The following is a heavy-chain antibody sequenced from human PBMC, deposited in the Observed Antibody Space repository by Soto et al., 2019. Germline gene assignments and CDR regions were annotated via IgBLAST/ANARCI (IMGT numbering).Heavy chain of an antibody. V-gene: IGHV3-9*01. CDR1: GFTFDDYA. Sequence: PGGSLRLSCAASGFTFDDYAMHWVRQAPGKGLEWDSGISWNSGSIGYADSVKGRFTISRDNAKNSLYLQMNSLRAEDTALYYCAKDIGGGYCSSTSCYRGYYFDYWGQGTLVTVSS. CDR3: AKDIGGGYCSSTSCYRGYYFDY. D-gene: IGHD2-2*02. J-gene: IGHJ4*02. CDR2: ISWNSGSI.